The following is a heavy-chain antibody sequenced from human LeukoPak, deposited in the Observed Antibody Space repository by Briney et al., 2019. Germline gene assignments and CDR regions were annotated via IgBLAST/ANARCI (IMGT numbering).Heavy chain of an antibody. CDR2: IYHSGST. J-gene: IGHJ3*02. D-gene: IGHD3-3*01. V-gene: IGHV4-38-2*02. Sequence: SETLSLTCTVSGYSISAGYYWGWIRQPPGKGLEWIGSIYHSGSTYYNPSLKSRVTISVDTSKNQFSLKLSSVTAADTAVYYCARDHWYYDFWSGLCLAFDIWGQGTMVTVSS. CDR1: GYSISAGYY. CDR3: ARDHWYYDFWSGLCLAFDI.